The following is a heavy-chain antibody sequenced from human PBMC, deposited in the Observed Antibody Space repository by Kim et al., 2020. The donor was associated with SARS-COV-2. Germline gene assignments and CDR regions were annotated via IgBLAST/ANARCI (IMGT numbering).Heavy chain of an antibody. Sequence: GGSLRLSCAASGFTFSSYEMNWVRQAPGKGLEWVSCISNSGSTTYYADSVKGRFTISRDNAKKSLYLEMNSLRAEDTAVYYCARGDLGYCSGGSCYSDYWGQGTLVTVSS. V-gene: IGHV3-48*03. D-gene: IGHD2-15*01. J-gene: IGHJ4*02. CDR3: ARGDLGYCSGGSCYSDY. CDR2: ISNSGSTT. CDR1: GFTFSSYE.